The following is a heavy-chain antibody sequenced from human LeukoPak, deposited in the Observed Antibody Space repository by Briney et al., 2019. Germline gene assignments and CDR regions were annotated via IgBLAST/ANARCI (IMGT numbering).Heavy chain of an antibody. CDR3: ARHLNYYLDY. J-gene: IGHJ4*02. V-gene: IGHV3-74*01. CDR2: ISSDGSIT. Sequence: GGSLRLSCAASGFTFSTYWMHWVRQAPGKGLVWVSRISSDGSITGYADSVKGRFTISRDNAKNTLYLQMNSLRAEDTAVYYCARHLNYYLDYWGQGTLVAVSS. CDR1: GFTFSTYW. D-gene: IGHD3-10*01.